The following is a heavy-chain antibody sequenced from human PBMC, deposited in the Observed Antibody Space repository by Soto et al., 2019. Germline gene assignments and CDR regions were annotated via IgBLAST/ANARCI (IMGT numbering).Heavy chain of an antibody. J-gene: IGHJ4*02. D-gene: IGHD3-22*01. Sequence: ASVKVSCKAAGYTFTSYGISWVRQAPGQGLEWVGWISAHNGDTRYAQNLQGRITMTTDTFTNTAYMELTSLTSDDTDVYYCARDWSRYYDSSGLMWFYWGQGTLVTVSS. V-gene: IGHV1-18*01. CDR1: GYTFTSYG. CDR2: ISAHNGDT. CDR3: ARDWSRYYDSSGLMWFY.